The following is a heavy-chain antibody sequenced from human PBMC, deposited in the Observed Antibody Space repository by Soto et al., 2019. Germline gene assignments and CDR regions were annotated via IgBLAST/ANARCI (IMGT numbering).Heavy chain of an antibody. D-gene: IGHD3-3*01. CDR3: AKLRVLEWEVQESDY. J-gene: IGHJ4*02. V-gene: IGHV3-30*18. CDR2: IPYDGSHQ. Sequence: QVHLVESGGGVVQPGRSLRLSCAASGFTFSSHGMHWIHQAPGKGLEWVAVIPYDGSHQYYADSVKGRFSISRDNSKNTLYLQMNSLRAEDTAVYYCAKLRVLEWEVQESDYWGQGTLVSVSS. CDR1: GFTFSSHG.